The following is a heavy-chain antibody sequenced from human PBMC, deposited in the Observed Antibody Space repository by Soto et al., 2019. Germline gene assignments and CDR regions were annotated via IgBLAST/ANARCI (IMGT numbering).Heavy chain of an antibody. CDR2: IITILGTA. CDR3: AARYGSGSYYNGFDY. Sequence: QVQLVQSGAEVKKPGASVKVSCKASGGTFSSYAISWVRQAPGQGLEWMGGIITILGTANYAQKFQGRVTITQDESTSTAYMQLSSLRSEDTAVYYCAARYGSGSYYNGFDYWGQGTLVTVSS. J-gene: IGHJ4*02. V-gene: IGHV1-69*05. CDR1: GGTFSSYA. D-gene: IGHD3-10*01.